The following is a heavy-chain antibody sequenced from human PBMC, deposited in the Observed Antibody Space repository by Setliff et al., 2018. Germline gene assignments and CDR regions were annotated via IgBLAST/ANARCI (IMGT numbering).Heavy chain of an antibody. CDR2: IYYSGST. Sequence: SETLSLTCNVSGDSMSSYYWSWIRQAPGKGLEWIGYIYYSGSTNYNPSLKSRVTISVDTSKNQFSLKLSSVTAADTAVYYCASRTTGPGGWFDFWGQGSLVTVSS. J-gene: IGHJ5*01. V-gene: IGHV4-59*08. D-gene: IGHD1-1*01. CDR1: GDSMSSYY. CDR3: ASRTTGPGGWFDF.